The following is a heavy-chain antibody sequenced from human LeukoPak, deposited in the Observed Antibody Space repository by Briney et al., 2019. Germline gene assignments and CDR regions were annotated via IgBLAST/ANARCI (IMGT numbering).Heavy chain of an antibody. Sequence: ASVKVSCKASGYTFTGYYMHWVRQAPGQGLEWMGWINPNSGGTNYAQKFQGWVTMTRDTSISTAYMELSRLRSDDTAVYYCARLYCSGGSCYRGWFDPWGQGTLVTVSS. CDR3: ARLYCSGGSCYRGWFDP. D-gene: IGHD2-15*01. V-gene: IGHV1-2*04. CDR2: INPNSGGT. CDR1: GYTFTGYY. J-gene: IGHJ5*02.